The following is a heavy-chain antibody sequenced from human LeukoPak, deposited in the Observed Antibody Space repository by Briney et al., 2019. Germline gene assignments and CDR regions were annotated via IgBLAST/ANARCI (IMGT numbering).Heavy chain of an antibody. J-gene: IGHJ4*02. CDR3: ARGDTIFGVVIPPYFDY. CDR2: IIPIFGTA. CDR1: GGTFSSYA. Sequence: GSSVKVSCKASGGTFSSYAISWVRQAPGQGLEWMGGIIPIFGTANYAQKFQGRVTITADESTSTAYMELSSLRSEDTAVYYCARGDTIFGVVIPPYFDYWGQGTLVTVSS. V-gene: IGHV1-69*01. D-gene: IGHD3-3*01.